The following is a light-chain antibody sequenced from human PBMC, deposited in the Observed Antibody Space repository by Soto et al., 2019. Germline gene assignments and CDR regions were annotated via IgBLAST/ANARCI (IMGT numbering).Light chain of an antibody. CDR1: SSSIGDNY. V-gene: IGLV1-47*01. J-gene: IGLJ1*01. CDR3: AAWDDSLSGYV. Sequence: QYVLTQPPSASGTPGQKVTISCSGSSSSIGDNYVYWHQQLPGTAPKLLIYRNNQRPSGVPDRFSGSKSGTSASLAISGLRSEDEADYYCAAWDDSLSGYVFGPGTKVTVL. CDR2: RNN.